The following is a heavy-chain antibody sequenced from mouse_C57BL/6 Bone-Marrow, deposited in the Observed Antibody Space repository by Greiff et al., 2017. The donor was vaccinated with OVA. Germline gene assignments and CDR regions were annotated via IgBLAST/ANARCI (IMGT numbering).Heavy chain of an antibody. CDR3: ARSRWCLPFAN. J-gene: IGHJ3*01. Sequence: VQLQQSVAELVRPGASVKLSCTASGFNIKNTYMHWVKQRPEQGLEWIGRIDPADGDTKYAPKFQGKATMTADTSSNTTYLQLSSLTSEDTAIDYCARSRWCLPFANWGQGTRVSVSA. CDR2: IDPADGDT. V-gene: IGHV14-3*01. D-gene: IGHD2-13*01. CDR1: GFNIKNTY.